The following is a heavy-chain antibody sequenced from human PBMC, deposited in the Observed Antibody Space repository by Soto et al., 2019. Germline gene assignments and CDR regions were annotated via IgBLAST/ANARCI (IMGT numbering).Heavy chain of an antibody. CDR1: GSRFSNYV. D-gene: IGHD2-2*02. CDR3: ARAGRGKKAGYNGLVSLGY. V-gene: IGHV1-69*06. J-gene: IGHJ4*02. Sequence: QVQLVQSGAEVKTPGSSLKVSCKVSGSRFSNYVISWVRQAPGHGLEWLGRIIPIFNSTKYAQSFQGRVTLTADKSTSTASLELSSLRSDDTAVYYCARAGRGKKAGYNGLVSLGYWGQGTLVTVSS. CDR2: IIPIFNST.